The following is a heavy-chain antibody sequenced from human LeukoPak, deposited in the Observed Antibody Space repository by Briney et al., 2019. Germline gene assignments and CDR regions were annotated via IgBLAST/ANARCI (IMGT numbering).Heavy chain of an antibody. V-gene: IGHV4-4*07. CDR1: GGSISSYY. CDR2: IYTSGRN. J-gene: IGHJ4*02. D-gene: IGHD1-26*01. CDR3: ARDGREVAGGFDY. Sequence: SQTLSLTCTVSGGSISSYYWSWIRQPAGKGLEWIGRIYTSGRNNYNPSLKTRVTMSVDTSKNQFTLKLSAVTAGDTAVYYCARDGREVAGGFDYSGEGTLVTASS.